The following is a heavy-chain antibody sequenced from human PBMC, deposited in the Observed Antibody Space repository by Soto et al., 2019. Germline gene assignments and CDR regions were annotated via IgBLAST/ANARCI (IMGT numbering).Heavy chain of an antibody. Sequence: QVQLVQSGAEVKKPGSSVKVSCKASGGTFSSYAISWVRQAPGQGLEWMGGIIPIVGTANYAQKFQGRVTITAAGSTSTAYMELRSLRSQDTAVYYCARDLAGSGWYNYFDYWGQGTLVTVSS. CDR2: IIPIVGTA. V-gene: IGHV1-69*01. D-gene: IGHD6-19*01. CDR3: ARDLAGSGWYNYFDY. J-gene: IGHJ4*02. CDR1: GGTFSSYA.